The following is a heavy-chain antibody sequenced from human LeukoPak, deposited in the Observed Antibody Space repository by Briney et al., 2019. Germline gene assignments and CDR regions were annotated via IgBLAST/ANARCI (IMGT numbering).Heavy chain of an antibody. CDR1: GFTFSEYS. CDR3: ARDKGYGDSVYWYFDL. D-gene: IGHD4-17*01. V-gene: IGHV3-48*02. J-gene: IGHJ2*01. Sequence: GGSLRLSCAASGFTFSEYSMNWVRQAPGKGLEWVTYISSSSITIYYADSVKGRFTISRDNDKNSLYLQMNSLKDEDTAVYYCARDKGYGDSVYWYFDLWGRGTLVTVSS. CDR2: ISSSSITI.